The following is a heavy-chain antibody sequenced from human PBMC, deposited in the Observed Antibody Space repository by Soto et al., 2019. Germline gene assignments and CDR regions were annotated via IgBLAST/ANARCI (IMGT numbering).Heavy chain of an antibody. CDR3: TRSHDYGAFDI. CDR2: IRGRAYGGTT. CDR1: GFTFGDYA. J-gene: IGHJ3*02. D-gene: IGHD4-17*01. V-gene: IGHV3-49*03. Sequence: GGSLRLSCTASGFTFGDYAMSWFRQAPGKGLEWVGFIRGRAYGGTTEYAASVKGRFTNSRGDCKSIAYLQMNSLQTEVIAVYYCTRSHDYGAFDILGQGTMGNVPS.